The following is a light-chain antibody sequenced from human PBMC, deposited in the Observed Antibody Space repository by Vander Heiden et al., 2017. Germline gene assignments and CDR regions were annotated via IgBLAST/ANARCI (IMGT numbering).Light chain of an antibody. Sequence: DIQMTQSPSSLSASVGDRVTITCRASQSISTNLNWYQKKAGGAPNLLIFAASNLQSGVPSRFSGSGSGTDFTLTISRLQPEDFATYYCQQSHNSPRTFGHGTKVDIK. V-gene: IGKV1-39*01. J-gene: IGKJ1*01. CDR3: QQSHNSPRT. CDR1: QSISTN. CDR2: AAS.